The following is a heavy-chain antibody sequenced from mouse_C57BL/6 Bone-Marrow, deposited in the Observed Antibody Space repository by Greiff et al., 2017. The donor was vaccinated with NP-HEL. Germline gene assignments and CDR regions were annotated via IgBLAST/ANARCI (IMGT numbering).Heavy chain of an antibody. CDR3: VRHATTVVGCYFDV. CDR2: IRSKSNNYAT. V-gene: IGHV10-1*01. D-gene: IGHD1-1*01. J-gene: IGHJ1*03. CDR1: GFSFNTYA. Sequence: VQLQQSGGGLVQPKGSLKLSCAASGFSFNTYAMNWVRPAPGKGLEWVARIRSKSNNYATSYADSVKDRFTISRDDSESMLYLQMNNLKTEDTAVYYCVRHATTVVGCYFDVWGTGTTVTVSS.